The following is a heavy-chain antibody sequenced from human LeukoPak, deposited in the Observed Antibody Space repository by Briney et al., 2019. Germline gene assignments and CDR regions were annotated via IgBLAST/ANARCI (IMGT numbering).Heavy chain of an antibody. Sequence: GGSLRLSCAASGFTFSSYSMNWVRQAPGKGLEWVANIKQDGSEKYYVDSVKGRFTISRDNAKNSLYLQMSSLRAEDTAVYYCAREKLRGLRYYYGMDVWGQGTTVTVSS. CDR3: AREKLRGLRYYYGMDV. J-gene: IGHJ6*02. V-gene: IGHV3-7*01. CDR1: GFTFSSYS. D-gene: IGHD5-18*01. CDR2: IKQDGSEK.